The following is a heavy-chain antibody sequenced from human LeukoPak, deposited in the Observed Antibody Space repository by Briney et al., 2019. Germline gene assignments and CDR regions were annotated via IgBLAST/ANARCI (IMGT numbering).Heavy chain of an antibody. CDR3: ARALYYDILTNYQTHTYYFDY. D-gene: IGHD3-9*01. Sequence: GGSLRLSCAASGFNFRSYSMNWVRQPPGKGLEWVSYVSSSTINIYYADSMKGRFTVSRDNAKNSLYLQMNSLRAEDTAVYYCARALYYDILTNYQTHTYYFDYWGQGTLLTVSS. CDR1: GFNFRSYS. CDR2: VSSSTINI. V-gene: IGHV3-21*05. J-gene: IGHJ4*02.